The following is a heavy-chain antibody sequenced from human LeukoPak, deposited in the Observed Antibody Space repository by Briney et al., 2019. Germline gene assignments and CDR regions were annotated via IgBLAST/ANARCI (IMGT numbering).Heavy chain of an antibody. V-gene: IGHV1-69*13. CDR3: ARDLYTGYDLDAFDI. J-gene: IGHJ3*02. Sequence: SVKVSCKASGGTFSSYAINWVRQAPGQGLEWMGGIIPSFGTANYAQNFQGRLTITADASTSTAYMELSSLRSEDTAVYYCARDLYTGYDLDAFDIWGQGTMVTVSS. CDR2: IIPSFGTA. CDR1: GGTFSSYA. D-gene: IGHD5-12*01.